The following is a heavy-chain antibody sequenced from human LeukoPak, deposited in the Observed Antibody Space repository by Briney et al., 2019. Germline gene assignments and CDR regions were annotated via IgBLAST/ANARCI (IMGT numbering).Heavy chain of an antibody. V-gene: IGHV3-21*01. CDR1: GFAFSSYS. Sequence: GGSLRLSCAASGFAFSSYSMNWVRQAPGKGLEWVSSISSSSSYIYYADSVKGRFTISRDNAKNSLYLQMNSLRAEVTAVYYCARDWGYSGYDLNYYYYGMDVWGEGTTVTVSS. D-gene: IGHD5-12*01. CDR2: ISSSSSYI. CDR3: ARDWGYSGYDLNYYYYGMDV. J-gene: IGHJ6*04.